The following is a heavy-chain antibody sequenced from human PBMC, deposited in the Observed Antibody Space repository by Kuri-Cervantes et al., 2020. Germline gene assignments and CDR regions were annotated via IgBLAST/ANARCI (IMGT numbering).Heavy chain of an antibody. CDR2: INWNSGSI. D-gene: IGHD3-10*01. Sequence: SLKISCVSSGFTFDDHGMHWVRQAPGKGLEWISSINWNSGSIGYADSVKGRFTISRDNAKNSLYLQMDSLRAEDTAFYYCAKGRDYYGSGSYESSVDYWGQGTLVTVSS. CDR3: AKGRDYYGSGSYESSVDY. J-gene: IGHJ4*02. V-gene: IGHV3-9*01. CDR1: GFTFDDHG.